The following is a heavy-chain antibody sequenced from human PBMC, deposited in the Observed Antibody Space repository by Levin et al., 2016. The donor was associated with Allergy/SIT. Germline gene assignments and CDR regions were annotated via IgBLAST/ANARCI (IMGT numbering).Heavy chain of an antibody. D-gene: IGHD3-9*01. J-gene: IGHJ6*02. CDR3: AKGTNYDILTGYRSYYYFALDV. Sequence: GESLKISCAASGFTFSSYAMSWVRQAPGKGLEWVSAISGSGGSTYYADSVKGRFTISRDNSKNTLYLQMNSLRAEDTAVYYCAKGTNYDILTGYRSYYYFALDVWGQGTTVTVSS. CDR2: ISGSGGST. CDR1: GFTFSSYA. V-gene: IGHV3-23*01.